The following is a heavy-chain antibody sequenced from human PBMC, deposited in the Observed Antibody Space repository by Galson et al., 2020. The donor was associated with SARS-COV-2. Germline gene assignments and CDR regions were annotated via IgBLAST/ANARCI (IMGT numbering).Heavy chain of an antibody. CDR1: GGSITRGIYY. CDR2: SYTSGST. D-gene: IGHD3-10*01. CDR3: ARRGSGSAFDI. Sequence: SQTLSLTCTVSGGSITRGIYYLSWVRQPAGKGLEWIGHSYTSGSTNYNPSLKSRVTISLDTSKNQFSLKLTSVTAADAAVYYCARRGSGSAFDIWGQGTMITVSS. J-gene: IGHJ3*02. V-gene: IGHV4-61*09.